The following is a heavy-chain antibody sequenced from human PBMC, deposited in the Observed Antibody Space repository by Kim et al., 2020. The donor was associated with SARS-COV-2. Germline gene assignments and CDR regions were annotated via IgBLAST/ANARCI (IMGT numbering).Heavy chain of an antibody. CDR1: GYSFTSYW. Sequence: GASLQISCKGSGYSFTSYWIGWVRQMPGVGLEWMGIIYPGDSDTRYSPSFQGRVTISADKSISTAYLQWSSLKASDTAMYYCARHPVGSGWYFDYWGQGTLVTVSS. V-gene: IGHV5-51*01. CDR3: ARHPVGSGWYFDY. J-gene: IGHJ4*02. CDR2: IYPGDSDT. D-gene: IGHD6-19*01.